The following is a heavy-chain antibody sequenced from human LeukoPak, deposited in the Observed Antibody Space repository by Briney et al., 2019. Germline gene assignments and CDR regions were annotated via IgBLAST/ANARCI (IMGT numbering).Heavy chain of an antibody. CDR2: IYYSGST. CDR3: ARQRGYYDSSGYYPDY. CDR1: GGSISSSSYY. V-gene: IGHV4-39*01. D-gene: IGHD3-22*01. J-gene: IGHJ4*02. Sequence: PSETLSLTCTVSGGSISSSSYYWGWIRQPPGKGLEWIGSIYYSGSTYYNPSLKSRVTISADTSKNQLSLKMSSVTAADTAVYYCARQRGYYDSSGYYPDYWGQGTLVTVSS.